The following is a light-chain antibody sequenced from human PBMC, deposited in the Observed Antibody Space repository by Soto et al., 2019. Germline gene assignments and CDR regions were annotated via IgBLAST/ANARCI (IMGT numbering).Light chain of an antibody. CDR2: DAS. Sequence: EIELTQTPATLPLSPGESATLSCRAVQSVSSYLAWYQQKPGQAPRLLIYDASNRATGIPARFSGGGSGTDFTLTISRREPEDFAFYYCQQRSNWPIACGQGTRLEIK. J-gene: IGKJ5*01. CDR1: QSVSSY. CDR3: QQRSNWPIA. V-gene: IGKV3-11*01.